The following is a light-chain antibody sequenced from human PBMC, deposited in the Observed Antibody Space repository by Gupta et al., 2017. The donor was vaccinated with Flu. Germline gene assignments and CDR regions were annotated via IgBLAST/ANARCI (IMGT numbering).Light chain of an antibody. V-gene: IGLV4-69*02. Sequence: VLPQSPSASASRGASVKLNCTLTSGHSNYAIAWHQQQPEKGPRFLMKLDSDGSHTKGDGIPNRFSGSSSGAERYLTISSLQSEDEADYYCQTWGTGIEVFGGGTKLTVL. J-gene: IGLJ3*02. CDR2: LDSDGSH. CDR1: SGHSNYA. CDR3: QTWGTGIEV.